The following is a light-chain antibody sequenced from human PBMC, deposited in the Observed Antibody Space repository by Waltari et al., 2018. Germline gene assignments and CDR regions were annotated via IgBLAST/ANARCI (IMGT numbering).Light chain of an antibody. CDR3: RKYYSNFFT. CDR2: WAS. CDR1: QSVSYSSNNRDY. Sequence: DIVLTQSPDPLAVSLGERATITCKSSQSVSYSSNNRDYLAWYKQKPGQPPKLLIYWASSRESGVPERFSGSGSGTDYTRAVSSLQAEEVAVYYCRKYYSNFFTFGPGTKVDIK. J-gene: IGKJ3*01. V-gene: IGKV4-1*01.